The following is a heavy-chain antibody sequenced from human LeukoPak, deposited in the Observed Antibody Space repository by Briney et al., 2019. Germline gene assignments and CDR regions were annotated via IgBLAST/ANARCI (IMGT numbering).Heavy chain of an antibody. J-gene: IGHJ4*02. CDR3: AIGLVAGSGGIDY. V-gene: IGHV3-21*01. CDR1: GFTFSSYS. D-gene: IGHD6-19*01. Sequence: PGGSLRLSCAASGFTFSSYSMNWVRQAPGKGLEWVSSISSSSSYIYYADSVKGRFTISRDNAKNSLYLQMNSLRAEDTAVYYCAIGLVAGSGGIDYWGQGTLVTVSS. CDR2: ISSSSSYI.